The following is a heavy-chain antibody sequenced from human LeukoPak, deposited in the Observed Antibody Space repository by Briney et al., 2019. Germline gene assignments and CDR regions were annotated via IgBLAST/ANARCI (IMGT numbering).Heavy chain of an antibody. V-gene: IGHV4-59*01. J-gene: IGHJ4*02. CDR2: ISYSGST. CDR3: ARGAWTGSGWYLDY. D-gene: IGHD6-19*01. CDR1: GGSISGYY. Sequence: SETLSLTCTVSGGSISGYYWSWIRQPPGKGLEWVGYISYSGSTNYNPSLNSRVTISVDTSKNQFSLKLSSVTAADTAIYYCARGAWTGSGWYLDYWGQGTLVTVSS.